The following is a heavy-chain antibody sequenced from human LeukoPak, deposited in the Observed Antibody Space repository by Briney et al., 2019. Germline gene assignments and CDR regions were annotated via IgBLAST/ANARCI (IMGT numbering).Heavy chain of an antibody. CDR3: AKGRTLDY. J-gene: IGHJ4*02. Sequence: GGSLRLSCAASGFTFSSYAMSWVRQAPGKGLEWVSAISNSGSSTYCADSVKGRFTISRDTSKNTLYPQMNSLGAEDTAVYYCAKGRTLDYWGQGTLVTVSS. CDR1: GFTFSSYA. V-gene: IGHV3-23*01. CDR2: ISNSGSST.